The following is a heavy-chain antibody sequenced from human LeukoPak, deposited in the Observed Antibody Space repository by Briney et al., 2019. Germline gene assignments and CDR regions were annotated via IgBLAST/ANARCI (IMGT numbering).Heavy chain of an antibody. CDR1: GGTFSSYA. CDR2: IIPILGIA. V-gene: IGHV1-69*04. Sequence: SVKVSCKASGGTFSSYAISWVRQAPGQGLEWMGRIIPILGIANYAQKFQGRVTITADKSTSTAYMELSSLRSEDTAVYYCARAYLFDVDTPMVTVGHFDYWGQGTLVTVSS. D-gene: IGHD5-18*01. J-gene: IGHJ4*02. CDR3: ARAYLFDVDTPMVTVGHFDY.